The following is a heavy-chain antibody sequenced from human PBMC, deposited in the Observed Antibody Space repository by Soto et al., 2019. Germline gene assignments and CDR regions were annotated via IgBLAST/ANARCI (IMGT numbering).Heavy chain of an antibody. CDR2: VYYSGST. Sequence: QVQLQESGPGLVKPSETLSLTCTVSGGSVSSGRYYWSWSRQPPGKGLEWIGYVYYSGSTNYKSSLKSRVTISLDTSKNQFSLKLTSVTAADTAVYYCARSGAGSGWLGGQGTLVTVSS. J-gene: IGHJ4*02. V-gene: IGHV4-61*01. D-gene: IGHD6-19*01. CDR3: ARSGAGSGWL. CDR1: GGSVSSGRYY.